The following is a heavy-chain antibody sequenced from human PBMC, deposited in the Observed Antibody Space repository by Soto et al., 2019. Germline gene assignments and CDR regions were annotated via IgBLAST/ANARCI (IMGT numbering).Heavy chain of an antibody. CDR2: FFYSGKS. CDR1: GGSISTSSSTYY. V-gene: IGHV4-39*01. Sequence: SETLSLTCSVSGGSISTSSSTYYWGWMRQPPGKGLEWIASFFYSGKSFYNPSLKSRVTMSVDTSKNQFSLKLTSVTAADTAVYYCARGKITGLFDYWGQGTLVTAPQ. D-gene: IGHD2-8*02. J-gene: IGHJ4*02. CDR3: ARGKITGLFDY.